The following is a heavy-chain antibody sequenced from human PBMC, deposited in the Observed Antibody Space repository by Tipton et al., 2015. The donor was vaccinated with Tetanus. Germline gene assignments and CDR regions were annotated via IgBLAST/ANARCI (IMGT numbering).Heavy chain of an antibody. CDR1: GYTFTQYY. J-gene: IGHJ3*01. Sequence: VQLVQSGAEVKKPGASVKLSCKTSGYTFTQYYLHWVRQAPGQGLEWMGMIYPSDGSTSYAEKLQGRVTMTRDTPTSTVYMEMSSLRSEDTAVYYCARDREAFDYWGQGTKVTVSS. CDR2: IYPSDGST. V-gene: IGHV1-46*04. CDR3: ARDREAFDY. D-gene: IGHD1-26*01.